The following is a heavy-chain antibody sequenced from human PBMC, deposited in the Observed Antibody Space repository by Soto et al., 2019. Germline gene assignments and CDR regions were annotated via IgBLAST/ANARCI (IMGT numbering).Heavy chain of an antibody. V-gene: IGHV3-23*01. J-gene: IGHJ4*02. CDR3: AKDQSSSWYREAFDY. CDR2: IRGSGGST. D-gene: IGHD6-13*01. Sequence: EVQLLESGGGLVQPGGSLRLSCAASGFTFSSYAMSWVRQAPGQGLEWVSAIRGSGGSTYYADSVKGRFTISRDNSKNTLYLQMNSLRAEDTDVYYCAKDQSSSWYREAFDYWGQGTLVTVSS. CDR1: GFTFSSYA.